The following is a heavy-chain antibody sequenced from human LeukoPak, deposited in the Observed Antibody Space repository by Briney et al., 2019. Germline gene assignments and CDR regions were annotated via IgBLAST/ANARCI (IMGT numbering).Heavy chain of an antibody. V-gene: IGHV4-4*07. J-gene: IGHJ3*02. Sequence: PSETLSLTRTVSGGSISSYYWSWIRQPAGKGLEWIGRIYTSGSTNYNPSLKSRVTMSVDTSKNQFSLKLSSVTAADTAVYYCARDNSPGYGGVTNAFDIWGQGTMVTVSS. CDR1: GGSISSYY. CDR2: IYTSGST. D-gene: IGHD3-16*01. CDR3: ARDNSPGYGGVTNAFDI.